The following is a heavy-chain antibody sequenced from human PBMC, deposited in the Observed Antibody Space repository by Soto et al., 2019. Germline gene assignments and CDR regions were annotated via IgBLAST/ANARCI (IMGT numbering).Heavy chain of an antibody. CDR1: GGSISSTSYF. V-gene: IGHV4-39*01. CDR3: ARLDYYTSTYFDY. Sequence: QLHLQESGPGLLKPSETLSLICSVSGGSISSTSYFWGWIRQPPGKGLEWIGSIYYSGSTYYNPSLKSRVTMSVDRSTNQFSMRLSSVTAADTAVYYCARLDYYTSTYFDYWGQGTLVTVSS. D-gene: IGHD3-10*01. J-gene: IGHJ4*02. CDR2: IYYSGST.